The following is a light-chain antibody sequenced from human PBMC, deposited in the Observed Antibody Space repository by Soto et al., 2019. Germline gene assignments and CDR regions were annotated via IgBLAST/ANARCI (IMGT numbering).Light chain of an antibody. CDR2: GTS. CDR3: QHYGPSSHST. V-gene: IGKV3-20*01. J-gene: IGKJ3*01. CDR1: QSVRTSY. Sequence: EVVLTQSPGTLSLSPGERATLSCRASQSVRTSYLAWYQQKPGQAPRLLIFGTSSRATGIPDRFSGSGSGTDFTLTISRLEPEDFAVYYCQHYGPSSHSTFGPGTKVDIK.